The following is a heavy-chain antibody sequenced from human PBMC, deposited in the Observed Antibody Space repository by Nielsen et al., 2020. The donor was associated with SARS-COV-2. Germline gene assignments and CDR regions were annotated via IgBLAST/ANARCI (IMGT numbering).Heavy chain of an antibody. Sequence: ASVPVSCQASGYIITNYWIHWVRQAPGQGLEWMGIMDPSSGSTRCAQKLQGRVTMTRDTSTSTVYIEVSSLRSEDTAVYYCARAPSDYYGMDVWGQGTTVTVSS. J-gene: IGHJ6*02. V-gene: IGHV1-46*04. D-gene: IGHD3-3*01. CDR2: MDPSSGST. CDR3: ARAPSDYYGMDV. CDR1: GYIITNYW.